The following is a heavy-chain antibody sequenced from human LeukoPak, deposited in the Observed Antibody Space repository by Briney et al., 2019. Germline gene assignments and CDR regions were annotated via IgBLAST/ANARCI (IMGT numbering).Heavy chain of an antibody. D-gene: IGHD6-19*01. CDR3: ARVPAGSSSGWPRHIDY. CDR2: IYHSGST. J-gene: IGHJ4*02. V-gene: IGHV4-30-2*01. CDR1: GGSISSGGYS. Sequence: SETLSLTCAASGGSISSGGYSWSWIRQPPGKGLEWIGYIYHSGSTYYNPSLKSRVTISVDTSKNQFSLKLSSVTAADTAVYYCARVPAGSSSGWPRHIDYWGQGTLVTVSS.